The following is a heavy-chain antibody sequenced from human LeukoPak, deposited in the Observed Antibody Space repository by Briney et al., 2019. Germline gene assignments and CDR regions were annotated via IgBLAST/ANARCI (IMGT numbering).Heavy chain of an antibody. CDR3: ARIPAVYDFWSGLGANWFDP. CDR2: ISAYNGNT. CDR1: GYTFTSYG. J-gene: IGHJ5*02. Sequence: ASVKVSCKASGYTFTSYGISWVRQAPGQGLEWMGWISAYNGNTNYAQKLQGRVTMTTDTSTSTAYMELRSLRSDDTAVYYCARIPAVYDFWSGLGANWFDPWGQGTLVTVSS. V-gene: IGHV1-18*01. D-gene: IGHD3-3*01.